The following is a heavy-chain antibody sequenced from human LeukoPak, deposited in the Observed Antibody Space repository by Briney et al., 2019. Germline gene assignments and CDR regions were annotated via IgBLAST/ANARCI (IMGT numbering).Heavy chain of an antibody. V-gene: IGHV1-69*06. CDR3: ARESPRHDAFDI. Sequence: SVKVSCKASGGTFSSYAISWVRQAPGQGLEWMGGIIPIFGTANYAQKFQGRVTITADKSTSTAYMELSSLRSEDTAVYYCARESPRHDAFDIWGQGTMVTVSS. CDR1: GGTFSSYA. CDR2: IIPIFGTA. J-gene: IGHJ3*02.